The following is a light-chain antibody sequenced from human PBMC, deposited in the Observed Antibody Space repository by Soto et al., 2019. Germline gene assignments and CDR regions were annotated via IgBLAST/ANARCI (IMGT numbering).Light chain of an antibody. CDR2: GAS. V-gene: IGKV3-15*01. Sequence: EIVLTQSPGTLSLSPGERATLSCRASQSVSSNYLAWYQQKPGQAPRLLIYGASTRATGIPATFSGSGSGTEFTLTINSLQSEDFAVYYCQQYDNWPPTFGQGTRLEIK. CDR1: QSVSSN. CDR3: QQYDNWPPT. J-gene: IGKJ5*01.